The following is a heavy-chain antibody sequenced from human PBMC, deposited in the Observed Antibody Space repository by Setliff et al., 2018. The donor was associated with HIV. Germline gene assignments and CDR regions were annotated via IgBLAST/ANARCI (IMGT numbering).Heavy chain of an antibody. D-gene: IGHD1-26*01. CDR2: IYTSGST. CDR3: AALGATSDAFDI. CDR1: GGSISAYD. V-gene: IGHV4-4*07. Sequence: PSETLSLTCSISGGSISAYDWSWIRQPARKGLEWIGHIYTSGSTNYNPSLKSRVTISVDTSKNQFSLKLSSVTAADTAVYYCAALGATSDAFDIWGQGTMVTVSS. J-gene: IGHJ3*02.